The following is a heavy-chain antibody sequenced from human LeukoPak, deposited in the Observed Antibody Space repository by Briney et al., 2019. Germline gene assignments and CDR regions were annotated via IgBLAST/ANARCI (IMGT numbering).Heavy chain of an antibody. J-gene: IGHJ4*02. D-gene: IGHD3-10*01. Sequence: GESLKISCKGSGSSFTSYWIGWVRQMPGKGLEWMGIIYPGDSDTRYSPSFQGQVTISADKSISTAYLQWSSLKASDTAMYYCARARVTMVRGVISATYFDYWGQGTLVTVSS. CDR3: ARARVTMVRGVISATYFDY. CDR2: IYPGDSDT. V-gene: IGHV5-51*01. CDR1: GSSFTSYW.